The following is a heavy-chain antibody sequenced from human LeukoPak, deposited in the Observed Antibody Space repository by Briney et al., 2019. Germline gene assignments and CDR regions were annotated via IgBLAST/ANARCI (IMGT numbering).Heavy chain of an antibody. V-gene: IGHV3-21*01. CDR3: ARAGVIRGKKAFDI. D-gene: IGHD2-21*01. Sequence: GSLRLSCAASGFTFSSYSMNWVRQAPGKGLEWVSSISGSSYYIYYADSVKGRFTISRDNAKNSLYLQMNSLRAEDTAVYYCARAGVIRGKKAFDIWGQGTMVTVSS. CDR1: GFTFSSYS. CDR2: ISGSSYYI. J-gene: IGHJ3*02.